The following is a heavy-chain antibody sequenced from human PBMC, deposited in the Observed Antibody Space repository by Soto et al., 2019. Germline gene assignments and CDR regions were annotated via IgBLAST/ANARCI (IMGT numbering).Heavy chain of an antibody. CDR2: ISSSSSYI. CDR1: GFTFSSYS. V-gene: IGHV3-21*01. J-gene: IGHJ4*02. D-gene: IGHD3-22*01. Sequence: GESLKISCAASGFTFSSYSMNWVRQAPGKGLEWVSSISSSSSYIYYADSVKGRFTISRDNAKNSLYLQMNSLRAEDTAVYYCARPYYYDSSGYYLDYWGQGTLVTVSS. CDR3: ARPYYYDSSGYYLDY.